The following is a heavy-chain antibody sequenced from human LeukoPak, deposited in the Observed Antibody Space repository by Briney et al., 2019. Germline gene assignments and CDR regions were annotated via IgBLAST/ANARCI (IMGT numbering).Heavy chain of an antibody. Sequence: GGSLKLSCEASGFTVSNYWMNWVRQAPGKGPEWVASIKQDGGEKYYLDSVKGRFSISRDNAKHSLFLQMNSLRAEDTAVYYCAGSRGYCSGGSCYFDYWGQGTLVTVSS. CDR2: IKQDGGEK. V-gene: IGHV3-7*01. D-gene: IGHD2-15*01. CDR3: AGSRGYCSGGSCYFDY. J-gene: IGHJ4*02. CDR1: GFTVSNYW.